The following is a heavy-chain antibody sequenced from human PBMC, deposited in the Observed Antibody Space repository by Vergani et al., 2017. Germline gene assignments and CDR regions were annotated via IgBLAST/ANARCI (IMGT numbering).Heavy chain of an antibody. Sequence: QVQLQESGPGLVKPSGTLSLTCAVSGGSFSSSNWWSWVRQPPGKGLEWIGEIYHSGSTNYNPSLKSRVTISVDKSKNQFSLKLSSVTAADTAVYYCARFLTGTTIYYYYGMDVWGQGTTVTVSS. CDR1: GGSFSSSNW. V-gene: IGHV4-4*02. CDR2: IYHSGST. CDR3: ARFLTGTTIYYYYGMDV. J-gene: IGHJ6*02. D-gene: IGHD1-20*01.